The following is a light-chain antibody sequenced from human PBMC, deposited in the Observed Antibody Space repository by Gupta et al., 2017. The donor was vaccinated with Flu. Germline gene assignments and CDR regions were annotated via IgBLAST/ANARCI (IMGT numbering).Light chain of an antibody. V-gene: IGLV2-14*01. CDR1: SSDIGYYDY. CDR2: EVN. CDR3: CSYTTNTTWV. J-gene: IGLJ3*02. Sequence: QSALTQPASVSGSPGQSITISCTGTSSDIGYYDYVSWYQQHPGKAPKLIIFEVNNRPSGVSTRFSGSESGNTASLTISGLQSEDDTDYYCCSYTTNTTWVFGGGTKLTVL.